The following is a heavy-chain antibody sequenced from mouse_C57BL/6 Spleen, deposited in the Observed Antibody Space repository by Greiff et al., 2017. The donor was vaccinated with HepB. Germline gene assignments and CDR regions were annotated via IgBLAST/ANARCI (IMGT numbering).Heavy chain of an antibody. D-gene: IGHD1-1*01. CDR1: GYTFTSYW. CDR2: IDPNSGGT. J-gene: IGHJ1*03. CDR3: ARWTTVVGGNFDV. V-gene: IGHV1-72*01. Sequence: QVQLQQPGAELVKPGASVKMSCKASGYTFTSYWITWVKQRPGQGLEWIGRIDPNSGGTKYNEKFKSKATLTVDKPSSTAYMQLSSLTSEDSAVYYCARWTTVVGGNFDVWGTGTTVTVSS.